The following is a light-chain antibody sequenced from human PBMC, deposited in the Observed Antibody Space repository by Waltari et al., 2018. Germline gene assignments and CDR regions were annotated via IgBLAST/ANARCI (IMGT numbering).Light chain of an antibody. Sequence: EIVLTQSPGTLFLSPGDGATLPCRASQSVSRTLAGYQQKPGRDPRRLIYGSSSRATGIPDRFSGSGSGTDFSLTIRRLEPDDSAVYFCQHYVSLPATFGQGTKVEIK. CDR1: QSVSRT. CDR2: GSS. CDR3: QHYVSLPAT. J-gene: IGKJ1*01. V-gene: IGKV3-20*01.